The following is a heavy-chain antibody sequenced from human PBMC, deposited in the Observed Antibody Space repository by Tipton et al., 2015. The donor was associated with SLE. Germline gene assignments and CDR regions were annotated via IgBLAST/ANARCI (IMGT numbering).Heavy chain of an antibody. CDR1: GFTFSTYG. J-gene: IGHJ4*02. CDR2: ISGSDGIDGTT. CDR3: ARASGAYCRSSGCYSD. Sequence: SLRLSCVASGFTFSTYGMRWVRQSPGKGLAWVSSISGSDGIDGTTYYADSVKGRFTISRDNSKNMVYLQMNSLRADDTAVYYCARASGAYCRSSGCYSDWGQGTLVTVSS. V-gene: IGHV3-23*01. D-gene: IGHD2-2*01.